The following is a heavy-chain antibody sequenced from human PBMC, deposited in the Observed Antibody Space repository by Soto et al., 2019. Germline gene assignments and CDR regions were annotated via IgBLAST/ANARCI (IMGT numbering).Heavy chain of an antibody. J-gene: IGHJ5*02. CDR1: GGSISNNHYY. Sequence: SETLSLTCTVSGGSISNNHYYWSWIRQPPGKGLEWIGYIYYSGSTNYNPSLKSRVTISVDTSKNQFSLKLSSVTAADTAVYYCARHGIYYYGSGSSGYDNPGFGWFDPWGQGTLVTVSS. D-gene: IGHD3-10*01. CDR2: IYYSGST. CDR3: ARHGIYYYGSGSSGYDNPGFGWFDP. V-gene: IGHV4-61*05.